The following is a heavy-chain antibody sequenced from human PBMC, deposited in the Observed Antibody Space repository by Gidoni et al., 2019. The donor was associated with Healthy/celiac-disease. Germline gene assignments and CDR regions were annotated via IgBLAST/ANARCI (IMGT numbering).Heavy chain of an antibody. Sequence: QVQLVESGGGVVQPGRSLRLSCAASGFTFSSYAMHWVRQAPGKGLEWVAVISYDGSNKYYADSVKGRFTISRDNSKNTLYLQMNSLRAEDTAVYYCASSPAVRVDYYYYGMDVWGQGTTVTVSS. CDR3: ASSPAVRVDYYYYGMDV. J-gene: IGHJ6*02. D-gene: IGHD6-6*01. V-gene: IGHV3-30-3*01. CDR2: ISYDGSNK. CDR1: GFTFSSYA.